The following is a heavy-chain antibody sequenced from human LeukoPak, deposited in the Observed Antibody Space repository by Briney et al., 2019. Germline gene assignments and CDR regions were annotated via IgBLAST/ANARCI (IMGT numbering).Heavy chain of an antibody. V-gene: IGHV3-49*04. CDR3: TIHDTSMATSVDY. CDR1: VFIFGDYA. D-gene: IGHD5-18*01. J-gene: IGHJ4*02. CDR2: IRSKAYGGTT. Sequence: GGSLRLSCTGSVFIFGDYAVSWVRQAPGKGLEWVGFIRSKAYGGTTEHAASVQGRFTISRDDSKSIAYLQMTSLKTEDTAVYYCTIHDTSMATSVDYWGQGTLVTASS.